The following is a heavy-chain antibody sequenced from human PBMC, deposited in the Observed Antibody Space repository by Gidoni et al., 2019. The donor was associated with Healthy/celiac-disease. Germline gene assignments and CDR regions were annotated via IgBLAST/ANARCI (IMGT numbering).Heavy chain of an antibody. CDR2: TDYSGST. D-gene: IGHD6-19*01. J-gene: IGHJ4*02. Sequence: QLQLQESGPGLVKPSETLSLTCTVSGGSISSSSYYWGWIRQPPGKGLEWIGSTDYSGSTYYNPSLKSRVTISVDTSKNQFSLKLSSVTAADTAVYYCARHRGWLVAGFDYWGQGTLVTVSS. V-gene: IGHV4-39*01. CDR3: ARHRGWLVAGFDY. CDR1: GGSISSSSYY.